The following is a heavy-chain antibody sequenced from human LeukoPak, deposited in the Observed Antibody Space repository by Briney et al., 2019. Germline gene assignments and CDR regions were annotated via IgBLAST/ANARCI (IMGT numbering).Heavy chain of an antibody. CDR2: ISYDGSNK. CDR1: GFTFSSYT. V-gene: IGHV3-30*18. CDR3: AKGWIQLWLGFDY. D-gene: IGHD5-18*01. J-gene: IGHJ4*02. Sequence: GGSLRLSCAASGFTFSSYTMSWVRQAPGKGLEWVAVISYDGSNKYYADSVKGRFTISRDNSKNTLYLQMNSLRAEDTAVYYCAKGWIQLWLGFDYWGQGTLVTVSS.